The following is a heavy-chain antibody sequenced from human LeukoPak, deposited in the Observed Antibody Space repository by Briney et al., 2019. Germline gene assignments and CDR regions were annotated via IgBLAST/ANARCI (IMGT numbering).Heavy chain of an antibody. V-gene: IGHV4-30-2*01. CDR1: GGSISSGGYS. J-gene: IGHJ3*02. Sequence: SQTLSLTCAVSGGSISSGGYSWSWIRQPPGKGLEWIGYIYHSGSTYYNPSLKSRVTISVDRSKNHFSLKLSSVTAADTAVYYWAREGVAAAGTGGDDAFDIWGQGTMVTVSS. CDR3: AREGVAAAGTGGDDAFDI. D-gene: IGHD6-13*01. CDR2: IYHSGST.